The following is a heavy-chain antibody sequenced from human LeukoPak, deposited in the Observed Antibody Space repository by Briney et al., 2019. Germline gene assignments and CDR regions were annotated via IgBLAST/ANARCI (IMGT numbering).Heavy chain of an antibody. V-gene: IGHV4-39*07. CDR1: GGSISSSSYY. CDR2: IYYSGST. J-gene: IGHJ4*02. CDR3: ARSWGIGYSSSWYVDY. Sequence: PSETLSLTCTVSGGSISSSSYYWGWLRQPPGKGLEWIGSIYYSGSTYYNPSLKSRVTISVDTSKNQFSLKLSSVTAADTAVYYCARSWGIGYSSSWYVDYWGQGTLVTVSS. D-gene: IGHD6-13*01.